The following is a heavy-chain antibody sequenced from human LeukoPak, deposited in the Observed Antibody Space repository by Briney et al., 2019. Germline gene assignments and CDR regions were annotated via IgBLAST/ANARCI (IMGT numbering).Heavy chain of an antibody. Sequence: PGGSLRLSCAASGFTFSNYAIIWVRQAPGKGLEWVSAISGSGGSTYYADSVKGRFTISRDNSRNTVYMQMNSLRAEDTAVYYCAKEDYDILTGYYYPSYWGQGTLVIVSS. CDR2: ISGSGGST. J-gene: IGHJ4*02. D-gene: IGHD3-9*01. V-gene: IGHV3-23*01. CDR3: AKEDYDILTGYYYPSY. CDR1: GFTFSNYA.